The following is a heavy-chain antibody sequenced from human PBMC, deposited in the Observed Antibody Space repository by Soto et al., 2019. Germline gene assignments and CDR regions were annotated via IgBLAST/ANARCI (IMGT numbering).Heavy chain of an antibody. Sequence: PSETLSLTCTVSGGSISSYYWSWIRQPPGKGLEWIGYIYYSGSTNYNPSLKSRVTISVDTSKNQFSLKLSSVTAADTAVYYCARCRSYFDDSSGYYRSDAYAIWAQRKMVTVS. V-gene: IGHV4-59*01. J-gene: IGHJ3*02. CDR2: IYYSGST. D-gene: IGHD3-22*01. CDR1: GGSISSYY. CDR3: ARCRSYFDDSSGYYRSDAYAI.